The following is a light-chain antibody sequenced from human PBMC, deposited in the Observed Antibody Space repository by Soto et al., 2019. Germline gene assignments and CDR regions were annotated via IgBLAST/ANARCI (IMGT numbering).Light chain of an antibody. J-gene: IGKJ4*01. CDR1: QSVGSS. CDR3: HQRSNWLPLT. CDR2: DAS. V-gene: IGKV3-11*01. Sequence: DIVLTQSPATLSLSPGERAILSCRASQSVGSSLAWYRQKPGQAPRLLIYDASNRATGIPARFSGSGSGTDFTLTISSLEPEDFAVYYCHQRSNWLPLTFGGGTTVEIK.